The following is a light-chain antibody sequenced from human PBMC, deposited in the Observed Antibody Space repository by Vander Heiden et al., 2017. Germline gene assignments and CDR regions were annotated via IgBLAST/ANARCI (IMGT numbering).Light chain of an antibody. J-gene: IGKJ3*01. Sequence: VTPSPSSLSASVGDRVTITCRASQSISSYLNWYQLKPGKAPKLLIYAASSLQSGVPSRFSGSGSGTDFTLTISRLQPEDFATYYCQQSDSTPYTFGHGTKVDIK. V-gene: IGKV1-39*01. CDR2: AAS. CDR1: QSISSY. CDR3: QQSDSTPYT.